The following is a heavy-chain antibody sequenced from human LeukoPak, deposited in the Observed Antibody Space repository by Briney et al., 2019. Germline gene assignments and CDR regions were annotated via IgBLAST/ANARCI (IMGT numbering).Heavy chain of an antibody. Sequence: EASVKVSCEASGYTFTGYYIHWVRQAPGQGLEWMGWIKPTSGGTSYAQNLQGRVTMTRDTSINTAYMELSGLRSDDTAVYYCARVREWEEISGAIPDYCDYWGQGTLVTVSS. D-gene: IGHD3-3*01. CDR3: ARVREWEEISGAIPDYCDY. V-gene: IGHV1-2*02. CDR2: IKPTSGGT. CDR1: GYTFTGYY. J-gene: IGHJ4*02.